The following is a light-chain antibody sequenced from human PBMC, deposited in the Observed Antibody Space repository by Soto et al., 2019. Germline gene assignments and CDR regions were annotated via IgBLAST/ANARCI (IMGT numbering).Light chain of an antibody. CDR1: TSDVGGYNS. V-gene: IGLV2-14*01. CDR2: EVR. J-gene: IGLJ1*01. Sequence: QSALTQPASVSGSPGQSITVSCTGTTSDVGGYNSVSWYQHHPGKAPKLIIYEVRTRPSGISSRFSGSQSGNTASLSISGLQAEDEADYYCSSYTSSTTYVFGTGTKVTVL. CDR3: SSYTSSTTYV.